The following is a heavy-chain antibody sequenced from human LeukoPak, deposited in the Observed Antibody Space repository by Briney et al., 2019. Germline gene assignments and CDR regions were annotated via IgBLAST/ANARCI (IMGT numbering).Heavy chain of an antibody. D-gene: IGHD3-10*01. Sequence: GCSLRLSYAACGFTFSIYNMNWVRQAPGKGLEGVSSISMSSSYIDYADSAEGRFTISKDNAKNSLYLQMNTVRAGHAALFYCARGGYYDGSGSYGEGLFDPWGQGSLVTASS. J-gene: IGHJ5*02. CDR1: GFTFSIYN. CDR3: ARGGYYDGSGSYGEGLFDP. CDR2: ISMSSSYI. V-gene: IGHV3-21*01.